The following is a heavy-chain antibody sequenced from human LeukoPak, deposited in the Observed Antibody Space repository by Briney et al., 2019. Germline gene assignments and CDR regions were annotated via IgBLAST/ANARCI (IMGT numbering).Heavy chain of an antibody. CDR2: INQDGGTD. J-gene: IGHJ4*02. D-gene: IGHD1-1*01. Sequence: PGGSLRLSCAAYGFTFTNYWLTWVRQAPGKGLEWVANINQDGGTDYYVDSVRGRFTISRDNAKNLVYLQINSLRAEDTAVYFCARHTLWRFDYWGQGALVTVSS. CDR3: ARHTLWRFDY. CDR1: GFTFTNYW. V-gene: IGHV3-7*01.